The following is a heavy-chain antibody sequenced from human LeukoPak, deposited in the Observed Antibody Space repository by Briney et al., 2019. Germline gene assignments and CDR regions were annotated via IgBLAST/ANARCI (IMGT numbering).Heavy chain of an antibody. V-gene: IGHV3-7*01. Sequence: PGGPLRLSCAASGFTFSSYWMSWVRQAPGKGLEWVANIKQDGSEKYYVDSVKGRFTTSRDNAKNSLYLQMNSLRAEDTAVYYCARDEIPCSSTSCYEPGDYFDYWGQGTLVTVAS. D-gene: IGHD2-2*01. CDR2: IKQDGSEK. CDR1: GFTFSSYW. CDR3: ARDEIPCSSTSCYEPGDYFDY. J-gene: IGHJ4*02.